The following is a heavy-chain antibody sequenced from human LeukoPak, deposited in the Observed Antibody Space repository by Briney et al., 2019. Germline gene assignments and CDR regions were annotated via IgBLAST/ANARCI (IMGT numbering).Heavy chain of an antibody. J-gene: IGHJ4*02. CDR3: ARGPYGDLIDY. V-gene: IGHV1-69*01. CDR2: IIPIFGTA. CDR1: GGTFSSYA. Sequence: ASVKASCKASGGTFSSYAISWVRQAPGQGLEWMGGIIPIFGTANYAQKFQGRVTITADESTSTAYMELSSLRSEDTAVYYCARGPYGDLIDYWGQGTLVTVSS. D-gene: IGHD4-17*01.